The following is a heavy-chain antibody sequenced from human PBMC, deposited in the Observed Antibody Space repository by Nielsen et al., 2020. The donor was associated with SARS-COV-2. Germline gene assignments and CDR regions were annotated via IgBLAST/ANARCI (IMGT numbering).Heavy chain of an antibody. CDR2: INTNTGNP. CDR3: ARESQGGYCSGGSCPLDV. D-gene: IGHD2-15*01. Sequence: WVRQAPGQGLEWMGWINTNTGNPTYAQGFTGHFVFSLDTSVSTAYLQISSLKAEDTAVYYCARESQGGYCSGGSCPLDVWGKGTTVTASS. V-gene: IGHV7-4-1*02. J-gene: IGHJ6*04.